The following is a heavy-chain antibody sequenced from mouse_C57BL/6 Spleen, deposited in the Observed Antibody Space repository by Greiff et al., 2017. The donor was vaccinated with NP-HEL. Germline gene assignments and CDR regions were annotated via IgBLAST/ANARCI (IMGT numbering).Heavy chain of an antibody. V-gene: IGHV1-64*01. D-gene: IGHD2-3*01. CDR3: ASGDGYTWFAY. CDR1: GYTFTSYW. CDR2: IHPNSGST. J-gene: IGHJ3*01. Sequence: QVQLQQPGAELVKPGASVKLSCKASGYTFTSYWMPWVKQRPGQGLEWIGMIHPNSGSTNYNEKFKSKATLTVDKSSSTAYMQLSSLTSEDSAVYYCASGDGYTWFAYWGQGTLVTVSA.